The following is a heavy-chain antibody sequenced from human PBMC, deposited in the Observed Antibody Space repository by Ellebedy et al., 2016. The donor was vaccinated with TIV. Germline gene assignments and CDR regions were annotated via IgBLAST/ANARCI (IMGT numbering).Heavy chain of an antibody. CDR2: VYYRGST. V-gene: IGHV4-39*01. Sequence: SETLSLTXSVSGGSISDPNAYWGWVRQTPGTGLEWLGGVYYRGSTYYSPTLTSRLTVSIDTSKNLFSLTLKSVTATDSGVYYCARRLGSGGSCCYFDSWGQGSLVTVSS. D-gene: IGHD2-15*01. CDR1: GGSISDPNAY. CDR3: ARRLGSGGSCCYFDS. J-gene: IGHJ4*02.